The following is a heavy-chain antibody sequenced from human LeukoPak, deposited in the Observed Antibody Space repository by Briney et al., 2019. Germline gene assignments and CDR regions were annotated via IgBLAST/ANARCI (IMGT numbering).Heavy chain of an antibody. V-gene: IGHV3-30*18. CDR2: ISYDGSNK. CDR1: GFTFSNYG. CDR3: AKDVRSSTWYGTFGMDV. D-gene: IGHD6-13*01. J-gene: IGHJ6*02. Sequence: PGGSLRLSCAASGFTFSNYGMHWVRQAPGKGLEWVSVISYDGSNKYYADSVKGRFTISRDNSKNTLYLQMNSLRAEDTALYYCAKDVRSSTWYGTFGMDVWGLGTTVTVSS.